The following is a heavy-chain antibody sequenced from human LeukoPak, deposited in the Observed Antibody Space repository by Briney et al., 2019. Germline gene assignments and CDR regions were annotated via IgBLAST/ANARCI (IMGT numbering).Heavy chain of an antibody. CDR1: GFTVSNNF. CDR2: IYSGGNT. V-gene: IGHV3-66*01. Sequence: QSGGSLRLSCAASGFTVSNNFMTWVRQAPGKGPECVSVIYSGGNTYYADSVKGRFTISRDNSKNTLYLQMNSLRAEDTVVYYCAKVGAKLYSAGYFDYWGQGTLVTVSS. J-gene: IGHJ4*02. D-gene: IGHD3-16*01. CDR3: AKVGAKLYSAGYFDY.